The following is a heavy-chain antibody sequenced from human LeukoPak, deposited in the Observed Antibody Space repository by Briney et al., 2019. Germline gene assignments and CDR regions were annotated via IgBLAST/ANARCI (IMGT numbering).Heavy chain of an antibody. CDR3: ARGLVGAASGEVFDY. CDR1: GGSFSGYY. V-gene: IGHV4-34*01. D-gene: IGHD1-26*01. J-gene: IGHJ4*02. CDR2: INHSGST. Sequence: PSETLSLTCAVYGGSFSGYYWSWIRQPPGKGLEWIGEINHSGSTNYNPSLKSRVTISVDTSKNQFSLKLSSVTAADTAVYYCARGLVGAASGEVFDYWGQGTLVTVSS.